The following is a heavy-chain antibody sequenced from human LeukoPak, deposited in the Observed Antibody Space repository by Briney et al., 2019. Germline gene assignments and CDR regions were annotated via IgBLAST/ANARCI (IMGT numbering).Heavy chain of an antibody. V-gene: IGHV4-61*02. D-gene: IGHD3-22*01. Sequence: PSETLSLTCTVSGGSRMGGVYYWSWIRQPAGKALEWIGRIYTTGATNYNPSLKGRVTISVDTSNNQFSLNLSSVTAADTAIYYCARDSYYYDSSGYSSRRAFDIWGQGTMVTVSS. CDR3: ARDSYYYDSSGYSSRRAFDI. J-gene: IGHJ3*02. CDR2: IYTTGAT. CDR1: GGSRMGGVYY.